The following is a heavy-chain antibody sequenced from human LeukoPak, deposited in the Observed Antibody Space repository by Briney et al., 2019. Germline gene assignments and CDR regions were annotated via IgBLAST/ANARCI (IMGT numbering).Heavy chain of an antibody. CDR3: AREGDYYDSSGVFDY. D-gene: IGHD3-22*01. Sequence: GGSLRLSCAASGFTFSSYWMSWVRQAPGKGLEWVANIKQDGSEKYYVDSVKGRFTISRDNAKNSLYLQMNSLRAEDTAVYYCAREGDYYDSSGVFDYWGQGTLVTVSS. J-gene: IGHJ4*02. V-gene: IGHV3-7*01. CDR1: GFTFSSYW. CDR2: IKQDGSEK.